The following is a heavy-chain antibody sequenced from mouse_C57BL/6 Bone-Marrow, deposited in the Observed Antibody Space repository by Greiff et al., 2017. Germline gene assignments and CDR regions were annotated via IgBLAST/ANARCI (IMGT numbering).Heavy chain of an antibody. Sequence: QVQLKESGPGLVQPSQSLSITCTVPGFSLTSYGVHWVRQSPGKGLEWLGVLWRGGSTDYNAAFMSRLSITKDNSKSQVFFKMNSLQADDTAIYYCAKGPYYYGSSLAYWGQGTLVTVSA. CDR1: GFSLTSYG. D-gene: IGHD1-1*01. V-gene: IGHV2-5*01. CDR3: AKGPYYYGSSLAY. CDR2: LWRGGST. J-gene: IGHJ3*01.